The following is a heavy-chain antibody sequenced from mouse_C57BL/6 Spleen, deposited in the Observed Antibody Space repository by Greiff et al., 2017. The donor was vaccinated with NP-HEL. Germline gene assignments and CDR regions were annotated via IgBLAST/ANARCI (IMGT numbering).Heavy chain of an antibody. CDR2: INPNNGGT. D-gene: IGHD2-4*01. V-gene: IGHV1-26*01. J-gene: IGHJ2*01. Sequence: EVQLQQSGPELVKPGASVKISCKASGYTFTDYYMNWVKQSHGKSLEWIGDINPNNGGTSYNQKFKGKATLTVDKSSSTAYMELRSLTSEDSAVYYCARRGAYDYDAFYYWGQGTTLTVSS. CDR3: ARRGAYDYDAFYY. CDR1: GYTFTDYY.